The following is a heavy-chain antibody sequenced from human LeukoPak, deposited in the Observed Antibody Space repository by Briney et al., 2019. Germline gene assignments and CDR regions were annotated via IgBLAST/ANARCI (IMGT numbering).Heavy chain of an antibody. CDR3: ARIGGGSWRNPGYWFDP. CDR1: GASISSASDY. Sequence: PSETLSLTCAVSGASISSASDYWGWIRQPPGKGLEWLGSIYYGGSTYDNPSLRSRVTISVDTSKNRFSLKPTSVTAADTAVYYCARIGGGSWRNPGYWFDPWGQGNLVTVSS. CDR2: IYYGGST. J-gene: IGHJ5*02. D-gene: IGHD2-15*01. V-gene: IGHV4-39*01.